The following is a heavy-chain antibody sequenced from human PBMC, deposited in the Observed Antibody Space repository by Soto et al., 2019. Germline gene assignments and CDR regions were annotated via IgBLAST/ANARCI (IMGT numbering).Heavy chain of an antibody. J-gene: IGHJ5*02. D-gene: IGHD3-10*01. V-gene: IGHV1-69*01. CDR1: GGTFSSYA. CDR3: ARVTSMVRGVIDNGFDP. Sequence: QVPLVQSGAEVKQPGSSVTVSCKASGGTFSSYAIHWVRQAPGQGLEWMGGIIPMYGPAKYAQRFQGRVTITADESTTTAYMELTSLTSQDTAVYYCARVTSMVRGVIDNGFDPWGHGTLVTVSS. CDR2: IIPMYGPA.